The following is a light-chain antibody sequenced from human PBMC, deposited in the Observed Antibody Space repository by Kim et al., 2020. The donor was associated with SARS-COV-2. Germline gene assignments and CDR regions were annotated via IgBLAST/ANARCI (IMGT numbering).Light chain of an antibody. CDR1: SEYKTYA. Sequence: QPVLTQSPSASASLGTSVKLTCTLSSEYKTYAIAWHQQLPEKGPRYLMNVESDGSHTRGDGIPDRFSGSSSGAERYLTISSLQPEDEADYYCLTWGPGIRVFGGGTQLTVL. CDR3: LTWGPGIRV. J-gene: IGLJ2*01. CDR2: VESDGSH. V-gene: IGLV4-69*01.